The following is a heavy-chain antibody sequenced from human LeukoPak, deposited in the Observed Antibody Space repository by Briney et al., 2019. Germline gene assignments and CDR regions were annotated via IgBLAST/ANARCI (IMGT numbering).Heavy chain of an antibody. V-gene: IGHV1-18*01. CDR3: ARDLWMTTVTKDYYYGMDV. Sequence: ASVKVSCKASGYTFTSYGISWVRQAPGQGLEWMGWISAYNGNTNYAQKLQGRVTTTTDTSTSTAYMELRSLRSDDTAVYYCARDLWMTTVTKDYYYGMDVWGQGTTVTVSS. D-gene: IGHD4-11*01. CDR1: GYTFTSYG. J-gene: IGHJ6*02. CDR2: ISAYNGNT.